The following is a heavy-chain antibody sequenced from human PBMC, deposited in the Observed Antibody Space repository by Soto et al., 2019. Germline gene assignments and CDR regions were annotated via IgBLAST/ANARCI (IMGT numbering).Heavy chain of an antibody. V-gene: IGHV3-9*01. CDR3: AKDHDYGGNLFDAFDI. CDR1: GFTFDDYA. D-gene: IGHD4-17*01. CDR2: ISWNSGSI. J-gene: IGHJ3*02. Sequence: SLRLSCAASGFTFDDYAMHWVRQAPGKGLEWVSGISWNSGSIGYADSVKGRFTISRDNAKNSLYLQMNSLRAEDTALYYCAKDHDYGGNLFDAFDIWGQGTMVTVSS.